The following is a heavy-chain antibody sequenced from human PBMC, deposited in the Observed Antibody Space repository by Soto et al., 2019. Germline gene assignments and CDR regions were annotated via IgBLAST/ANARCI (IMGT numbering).Heavy chain of an antibody. J-gene: IGHJ6*03. CDR1: GYTFTSYD. CDR2: MNPNSGNT. Sequence: QVQLVQSGAEVKKPGASVKVSCKASGYTFTSYDINWVRQAXGQXXXXXGWMNPNSGNTGYAQKFQGRVTMXRNTSISTXXXXLXXXXSXXXXXXXXXXXXXXXXXYYYYMDVWGKGTTVTVSS. CDR3: XXXXXXXXXYYYYMDV. V-gene: IGHV1-8*01.